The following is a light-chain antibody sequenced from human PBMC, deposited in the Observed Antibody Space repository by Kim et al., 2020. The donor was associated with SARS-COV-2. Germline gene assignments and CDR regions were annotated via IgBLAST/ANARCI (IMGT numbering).Light chain of an antibody. CDR3: LQHYNWPLT. Sequence: SSQGKRATLSGGATQNIPYHLAWYQQQPGQAPGIVIHSATNRATGVPVRFSATASGTHFTLTISSLEPEDLAVYYCLQHYNWPLTFGGGTKVDIK. CDR2: SAT. J-gene: IGKJ4*01. V-gene: IGKV3-11*01. CDR1: QNIPYH.